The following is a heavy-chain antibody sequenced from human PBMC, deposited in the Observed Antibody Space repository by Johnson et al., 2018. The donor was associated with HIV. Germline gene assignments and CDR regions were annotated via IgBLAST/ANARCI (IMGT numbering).Heavy chain of an antibody. CDR3: ARDSLQQPDAFDI. V-gene: IGHV3-30*14. J-gene: IGHJ3*02. D-gene: IGHD6-13*01. Sequence: VQLVESGGGVVQPGRSLRLSCAASGFTFSNYAMHWVRQAPGKGLEWVAVISYAGSNKYYADSVKGRFTISRDNSENTLYLQMNSLRAEDTAVYYCARDSLQQPDAFDIWGQGTMVTVSS. CDR2: ISYAGSNK. CDR1: GFTFSNYA.